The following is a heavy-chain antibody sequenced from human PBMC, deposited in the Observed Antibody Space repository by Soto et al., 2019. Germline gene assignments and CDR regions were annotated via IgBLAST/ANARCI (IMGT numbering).Heavy chain of an antibody. D-gene: IGHD3-10*01. Sequence: QITLKESGPTLVKPTQPLTLTCTFSGFSLSISGVGVGWVRQPPGQALEWLALIFSNDDKRYSPSLKSRLTIPEGTSKNQVVLIMTNIDPVDTATYYCTHVRGSGLFGMDVWGQGTTVTVSS. CDR1: GFSLSISGVG. CDR3: THVRGSGLFGMDV. J-gene: IGHJ6*02. V-gene: IGHV2-5*01. CDR2: IFSNDDK.